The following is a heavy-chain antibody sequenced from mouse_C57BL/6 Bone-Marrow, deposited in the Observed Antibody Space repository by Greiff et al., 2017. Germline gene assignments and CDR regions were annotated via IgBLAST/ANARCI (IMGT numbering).Heavy chain of an antibody. CDR2: IYPGDGDT. V-gene: IGHV1-82*01. D-gene: IGHD2-10*02. CDR1: GYAFSSSW. Sequence: VQLQESGPELVKPGASVKISCKASGYAFSSSWMNWVKQRPGTGLEWIGRIYPGDGDTNYNGKFKGKATLTADKSSSTAYMQLSSLTSEDAAVYFCAREYLDEGWGQGTTLTVSS. J-gene: IGHJ2*01. CDR3: AREYLDEG.